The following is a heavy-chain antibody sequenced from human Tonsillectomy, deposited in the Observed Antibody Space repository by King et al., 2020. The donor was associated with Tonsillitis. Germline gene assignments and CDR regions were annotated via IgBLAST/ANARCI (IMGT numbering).Heavy chain of an antibody. J-gene: IGHJ3*02. CDR3: ARVLGARGAFDI. D-gene: IGHD1-26*01. CDR1: GGTISSYA. V-gene: IGHV1-69*01. CDR2: IIPIFGTT. Sequence: VQLVESGAEVKKPGSSVKVSCTASGGTISSYAVSWVRQAPGQGLEWMGGIIPIFGTTNYAQKFQGRVTITADESTSTAYMELSSLRSEDTAVYYCARVLGARGAFDIWGQGTMVTVSS.